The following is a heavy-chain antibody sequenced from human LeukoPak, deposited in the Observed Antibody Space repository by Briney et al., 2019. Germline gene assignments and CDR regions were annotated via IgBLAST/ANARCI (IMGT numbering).Heavy chain of an antibody. CDR1: GYTFTSYA. V-gene: IGHV1-18*01. Sequence: AASVKVSCKASGYTFTSYAISWVRPAPGQGLEWMGWISGYNGNTKYAQKVQGRATMTTDTSTSKAYMELRSLRSDDTAVYYCARGYSYGSDYYYGMDVWGQGTTVTVSS. D-gene: IGHD5-18*01. CDR2: ISGYNGNT. CDR3: ARGYSYGSDYYYGMDV. J-gene: IGHJ6*02.